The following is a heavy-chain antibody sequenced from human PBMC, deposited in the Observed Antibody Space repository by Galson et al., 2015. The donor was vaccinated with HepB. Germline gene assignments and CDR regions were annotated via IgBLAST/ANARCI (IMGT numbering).Heavy chain of an antibody. CDR3: ARKGDDSSGYNHGAGLALDY. D-gene: IGHD3-22*01. Sequence: SLRLSCEASGFTFSSYSMNWVRQAPGKGLEWVSFISSSTDTIYYADSVKGRFTISRDNVKNSLYLQMHSLRDEDTAVYYCARKGDDSSGYNHGAGLALDYWGQGTLVTVSS. CDR1: GFTFSSYS. J-gene: IGHJ4*02. V-gene: IGHV3-48*02. CDR2: ISSSTDTI.